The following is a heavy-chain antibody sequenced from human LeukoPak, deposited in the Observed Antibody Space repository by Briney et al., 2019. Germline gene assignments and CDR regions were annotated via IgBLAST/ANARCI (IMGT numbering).Heavy chain of an antibody. D-gene: IGHD6-13*01. CDR1: GDSVSSNSAA. Sequence: SQTLSLTRAISGDSVSSNSAAWNWIRQSPSRGLEWLGRTYYRSKRYNDDAVSVKSRITINPDTSKNQFSLQLNSVTPEDTAVYYCARGVSSWYCMGAIDYDFGMDVWGQGTTVTVSS. V-gene: IGHV6-1*01. J-gene: IGHJ6*02. CDR3: ARGVSSWYCMGAIDYDFGMDV. CDR2: TYYRSKRYN.